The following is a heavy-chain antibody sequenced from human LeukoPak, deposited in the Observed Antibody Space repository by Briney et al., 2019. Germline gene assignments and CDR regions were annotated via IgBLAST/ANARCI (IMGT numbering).Heavy chain of an antibody. CDR2: IYYSGST. J-gene: IGHJ5*02. D-gene: IGHD3-3*01. V-gene: IGHV4-30-4*01. CDR1: GGSISSGDYY. Sequence: SETLSLTCTVSGGSISSGDYYWSWIRQPPGKGLEWIGYIYYSGSTYYNPSLKSRVTISVDTSKNQFSLKLSSVTAADTAVYYCARARGSPFWSGYFNWFDPWGQGTLVTVSS. CDR3: ARARGSPFWSGYFNWFDP.